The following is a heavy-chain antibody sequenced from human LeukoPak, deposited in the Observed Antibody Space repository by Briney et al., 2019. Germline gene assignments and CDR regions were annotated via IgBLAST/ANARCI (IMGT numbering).Heavy chain of an antibody. Sequence: GGSLRLSCAVTGFTFSSYATHWVRQAPGKGLEYVSAISSYGGSTYYANSVKGRFTISRDNSKNTLYLQMGSLRAEDMAVYYCARVMDTTMVRGLFDYWGQGALVTVSS. CDR2: ISSYGGST. CDR1: GFTFSSYA. V-gene: IGHV3-64*01. CDR3: ARVMDTTMVRGLFDY. D-gene: IGHD5-18*01. J-gene: IGHJ4*02.